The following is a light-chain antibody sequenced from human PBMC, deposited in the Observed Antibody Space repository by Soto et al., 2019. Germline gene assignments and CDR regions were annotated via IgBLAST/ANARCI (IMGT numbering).Light chain of an antibody. CDR2: EVS. CDR1: SNDVGGYNY. CDR3: TSYTSTIPYV. V-gene: IGLV2-14*01. J-gene: IGLJ1*01. Sequence: QFALTQPASVSGSPGQSITISCTGSSNDVGGYNYVSWYQQHPGQAPKLIIYEVSDRPSGVSPRFSGSKSGNTASLTISGLQVEDEADYFCTSYTSTIPYVFGSGTKVTVL.